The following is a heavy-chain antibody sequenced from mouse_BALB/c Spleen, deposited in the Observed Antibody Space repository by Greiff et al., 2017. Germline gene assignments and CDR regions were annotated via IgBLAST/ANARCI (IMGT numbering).Heavy chain of an antibody. Sequence: EVKLMESGGGLVQPGGSLRLSCATSGFTFSDFYMEWVRQPPGKRLEWIAASRNKANDYTTEYSASVKGRFIVSRDTSQSILYLQMNALRAEDTAIYYCARDAYGNYGDYYAMDYWGQGTSVTVSS. CDR3: ARDAYGNYGDYYAMDY. CDR2: SRNKANDYTT. V-gene: IGHV7-1*02. D-gene: IGHD2-1*01. CDR1: GFTFSDFY. J-gene: IGHJ4*01.